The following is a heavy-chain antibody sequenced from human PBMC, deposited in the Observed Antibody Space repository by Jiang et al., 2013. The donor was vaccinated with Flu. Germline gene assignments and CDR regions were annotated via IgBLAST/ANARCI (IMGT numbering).Heavy chain of an antibody. CDR2: INAGNGNT. V-gene: IGHV1-3*01. CDR1: YTFTSYA. J-gene: IGHJ1*01. CDR3: ARGFVAATLGYFQH. D-gene: IGHD2-15*01. Sequence: YTFTSYAVHWVRQAPDKGLEWMGWINAGNGNTKYSQKFQGRVTITRDTSASTAYMELSSLRSEDTAVYYCARGFVAATLGYFQHWGQGTLVTVSS.